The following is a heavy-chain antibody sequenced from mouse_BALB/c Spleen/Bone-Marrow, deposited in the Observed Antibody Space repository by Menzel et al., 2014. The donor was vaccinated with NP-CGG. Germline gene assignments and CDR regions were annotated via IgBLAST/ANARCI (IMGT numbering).Heavy chain of an antibody. Sequence: QVQLQQSGPELVKPGASVRISCKASGYTFTSYYIHWVKRRPGQGLEWIGWIYPGNVNTKYNEKFKGKATLTADKSSSTAYMQLSSLTSEDSAVYFCARGGWLRDAMDYWGQGTSVTVSS. CDR2: IYPGNVNT. CDR1: GYTFTSYY. V-gene: IGHV1S56*01. J-gene: IGHJ4*01. CDR3: ARGGWLRDAMDY. D-gene: IGHD2-2*01.